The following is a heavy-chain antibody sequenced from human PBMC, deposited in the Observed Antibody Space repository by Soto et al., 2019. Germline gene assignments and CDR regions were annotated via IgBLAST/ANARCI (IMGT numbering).Heavy chain of an antibody. Sequence: GGSLRLSCAASGFTFSSYSMNWVRQAPGRGLEWVSYISSSSSTIYYADSVKGRFTISRDNAKNSLYLQMNSLRDEDTAVYYCARATISIFGVVMLDVWGQGTTVTVSS. CDR3: ARATISIFGVVMLDV. J-gene: IGHJ6*02. CDR2: ISSSSSTI. D-gene: IGHD3-3*01. CDR1: GFTFSSYS. V-gene: IGHV3-48*02.